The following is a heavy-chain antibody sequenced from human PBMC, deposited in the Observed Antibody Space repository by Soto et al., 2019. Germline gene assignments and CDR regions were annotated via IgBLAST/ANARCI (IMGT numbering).Heavy chain of an antibody. CDR1: GFTFRSYE. Sequence: PGGSLRLSCAASGFTFRSYEMNWVRQAPGKGLEWVSYISSSGSTIYYADSVKGRLTISRDNAKNSLYLQMNSLRAEDTAVYYCARAFNFWRPLDYWGQRTLVTVS. V-gene: IGHV3-48*03. D-gene: IGHD3-3*01. CDR2: ISSSGSTI. J-gene: IGHJ4*02. CDR3: ARAFNFWRPLDY.